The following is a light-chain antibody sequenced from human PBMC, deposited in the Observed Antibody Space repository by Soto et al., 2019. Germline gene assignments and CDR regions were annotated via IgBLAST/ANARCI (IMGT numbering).Light chain of an antibody. J-gene: IGKJ4*01. Sequence: EIVLTQSPGTLSLSPGERATLSCRASQSVRSNSLAWYQQKPGQAPTLLIYGASTRATGIPDRFSGSGSGTDFTLTITRLEPEDFAVFYCQQYGRSPPTFGGGTNMEIK. V-gene: IGKV3-20*01. CDR1: QSVRSNS. CDR3: QQYGRSPPT. CDR2: GAS.